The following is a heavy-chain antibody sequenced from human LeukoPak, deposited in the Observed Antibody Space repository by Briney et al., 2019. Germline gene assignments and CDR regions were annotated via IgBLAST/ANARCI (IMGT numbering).Heavy chain of an antibody. CDR1: GGSISSYY. J-gene: IGHJ4*02. V-gene: IGHV4-59*08. D-gene: IGHD2-15*01. Sequence: PSETLSLTCTVSGGSISSYYWSWIRQPPGKGLEWIRYIYFSGSTNYNPSLKSRVTISVDTSKNQFSLKLSSVTAADTAVYYCARHPCSGGSCRMFDYWGQGTLVTVSS. CDR2: IYFSGST. CDR3: ARHPCSGGSCRMFDY.